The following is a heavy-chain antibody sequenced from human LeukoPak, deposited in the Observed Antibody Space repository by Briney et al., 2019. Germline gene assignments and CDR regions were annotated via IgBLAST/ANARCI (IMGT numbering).Heavy chain of an antibody. CDR1: GFTVSSNY. Sequence: GGSLRLSXAASGFTVSSNYMSWVCQAPGKGLEWVSVIYSGGSTYYADSVKGRFTISRDNSKNTLYLQMNSLRAEDTAVYYCARDPPHGDSYWGQGTLVTVSS. D-gene: IGHD4-17*01. CDR3: ARDPPHGDSY. J-gene: IGHJ4*02. V-gene: IGHV3-66*02. CDR2: IYSGGST.